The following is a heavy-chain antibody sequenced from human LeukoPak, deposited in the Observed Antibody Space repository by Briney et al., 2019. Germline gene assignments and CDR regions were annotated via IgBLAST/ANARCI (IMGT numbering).Heavy chain of an antibody. Sequence: GGSLRLSCAASGFTFSSYAMSWVRQAPGKGLEWVSAISGSGGSTYYADSVKGPFTISRDNSKNTLYLQMNSLRAEDTAVYYCARLGDSSGWYFDYWGQGTLVTVSS. CDR1: GFTFSSYA. D-gene: IGHD6-19*01. V-gene: IGHV3-23*01. CDR2: ISGSGGST. J-gene: IGHJ4*02. CDR3: ARLGDSSGWYFDY.